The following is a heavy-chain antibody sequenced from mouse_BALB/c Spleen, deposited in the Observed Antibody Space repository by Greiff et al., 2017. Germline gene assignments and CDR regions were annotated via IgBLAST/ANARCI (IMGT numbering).Heavy chain of an antibody. CDR2: ISDGGSYT. V-gene: IGHV5-4*02. CDR3: AREDWDAFAY. CDR1: GFTFSDYY. J-gene: IGHJ3*01. Sequence: DVKLVESGGGLVKPGGSLKLSCAASGFTFSDYYMYWVRQTPEKRLEWVATISDGGSYTYYPDSVKGRFTISRDNAKNNLYLQMSSLKSEDTAMYYCAREDWDAFAYWGQGTLVTVSA. D-gene: IGHD4-1*01.